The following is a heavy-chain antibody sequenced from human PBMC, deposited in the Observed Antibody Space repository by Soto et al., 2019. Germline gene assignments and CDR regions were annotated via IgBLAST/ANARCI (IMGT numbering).Heavy chain of an antibody. CDR1: GFTFSSCA. V-gene: IGHV3-64D*06. D-gene: IGHD4-4*01. CDR3: VKEELYSNYWHYYYGMDV. J-gene: IGHJ6*02. CDR2: ISSNGGST. Sequence: AGGSLRLSCSASGFTFSSCAMHWVRQAPGKGLEYVSAISSNGGSTYYADSVKGRFTISRDNSKNTLYLQMSSLRAEDTAVYYCVKEELYSNYWHYYYGMDVWGQGTTVTVSS.